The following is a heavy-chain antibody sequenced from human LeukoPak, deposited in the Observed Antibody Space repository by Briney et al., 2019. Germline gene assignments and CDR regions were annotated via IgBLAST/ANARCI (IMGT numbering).Heavy chain of an antibody. Sequence: ASVKVSCKASGYTFTGYYMHWVRQAPGQGLEWMGWISAYNGNTNYAQKLQGRVTMTTDTSTSTAYMELRSLRSDDTAVYYCARTGLLWFGELSDYWGQGTLVTVSS. CDR2: ISAYNGNT. V-gene: IGHV1-18*04. CDR3: ARTGLLWFGELSDY. CDR1: GYTFTGYY. D-gene: IGHD3-10*01. J-gene: IGHJ4*02.